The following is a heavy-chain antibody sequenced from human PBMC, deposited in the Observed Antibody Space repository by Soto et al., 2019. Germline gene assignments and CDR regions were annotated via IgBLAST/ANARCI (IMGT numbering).Heavy chain of an antibody. CDR1: GFTFSGYA. CDR2: ISGSGAGT. J-gene: IGHJ6*02. CDR3: AKGVAGTAGGYYYYDTDV. D-gene: IGHD6-19*01. V-gene: IGHV3-23*01. Sequence: GGSLRLSCAASGFTFSGYAMSWVRQAPGKGLEWVSAISGSGAGTYYADSVKGRFTISRDNSKSTLYLQMNGLRAEDTAVYYCAKGVAGTAGGYYYYDTDVWGQGTTVTVSS.